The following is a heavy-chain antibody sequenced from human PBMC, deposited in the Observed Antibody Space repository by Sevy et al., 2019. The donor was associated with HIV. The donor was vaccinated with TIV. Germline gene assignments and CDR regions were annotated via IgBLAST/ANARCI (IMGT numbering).Heavy chain of an antibody. CDR3: AKVEYYGSGSWKYYFDY. J-gene: IGHJ4*02. CDR2: ISYDGSNK. CDR1: GFTFSSYG. V-gene: IGHV3-30*18. Sequence: GGSLRLSCAASGFTFSSYGMHWVRQAPGKGLAWVAVISYDGSNKYYADSVKGRFTISRFNSKYTLYLQMNSLRAEDTAVYYCAKVEYYGSGSWKYYFDYWGQGTLVTVSS. D-gene: IGHD3-10*01.